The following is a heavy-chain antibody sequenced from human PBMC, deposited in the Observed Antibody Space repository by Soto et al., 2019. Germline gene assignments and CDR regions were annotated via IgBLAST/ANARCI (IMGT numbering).Heavy chain of an antibody. V-gene: IGHV3-30-3*01. CDR2: ISYDGSNK. D-gene: IGHD2-21*01. J-gene: IGHJ4*02. CDR1: GFTFSSYA. Sequence: GGSLRLSCAASGFTFSSYAMHWVRQAPGKGLEWVAVISYDGSNKYYADSVKGRFTISRDNSKNTLYLQMNSLRAEDTAVYYCARDPQRFAWGQGTLVTVSS. CDR3: ARDPQRFA.